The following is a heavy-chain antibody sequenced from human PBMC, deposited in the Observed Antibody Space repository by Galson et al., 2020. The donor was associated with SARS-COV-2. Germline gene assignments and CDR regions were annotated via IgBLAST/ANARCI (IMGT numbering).Heavy chain of an antibody. CDR2: IYYSGST. D-gene: IGHD3-22*01. V-gene: IGHV4-59*01. CDR1: GVSISSYY. J-gene: IGHJ4*02. CDR3: ARESYDSSGYYLGYFDY. Sequence: SQTLSLTCTVSGVSISSYYWSWIRQPPGKGLEWIGYIYYSGSTNYNPSLKSRVTISVDTSQNQFSLKLSSVTAADTAVYYCARESYDSSGYYLGYFDYWGQGTLVPVSS.